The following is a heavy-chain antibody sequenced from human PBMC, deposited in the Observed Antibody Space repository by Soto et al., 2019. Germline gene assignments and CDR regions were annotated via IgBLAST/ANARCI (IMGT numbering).Heavy chain of an antibody. CDR3: ARDLYYYGSGSYYNPTYLSVRRGGYYGMDV. J-gene: IGHJ6*02. V-gene: IGHV1-46*01. CDR1: GYTFTSYY. D-gene: IGHD3-10*01. CDR2: INPSGGST. Sequence: GASVKVSCKASGYTFTSYYMHCVRQAPGQGLEWMGIINPSGGSTSYAQKFQGRVTMTRDTSTSTVYMELSSLRSEDTAVYYCARDLYYYGSGSYYNPTYLSVRRGGYYGMDVWGQGTTVTVSS.